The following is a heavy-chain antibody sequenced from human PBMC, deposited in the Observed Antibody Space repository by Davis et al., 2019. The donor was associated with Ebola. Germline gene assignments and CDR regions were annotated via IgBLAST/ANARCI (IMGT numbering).Heavy chain of an antibody. J-gene: IGHJ4*02. CDR2: IYYSGST. D-gene: IGHD5-24*01. CDR1: GGSMSSYY. CDR3: VRGSDAYKTGY. V-gene: IGHV4-59*01. Sequence: SETLSLTCTVSGGSMSSYYWSWIRQPPGKGLDWIGYIYYSGSTNYNPSLRGRVTISIDTSKNQFSLEVRSVTAADTAFYYCVRGSDAYKTGYWGQGTLVTVSS.